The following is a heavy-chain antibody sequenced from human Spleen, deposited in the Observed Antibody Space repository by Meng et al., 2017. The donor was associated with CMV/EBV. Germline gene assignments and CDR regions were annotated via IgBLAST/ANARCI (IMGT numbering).Heavy chain of an antibody. V-gene: IGHV4-4*07. CDR1: GGSLSCYY. CDR3: ARGFPYCSGGSCYSLSATPFDY. D-gene: IGHD2-15*01. Sequence: QVDRQASGQGRVQPSETLPLPCTVSGGSLSCYYWSCIRQPAGKGLEWIGRIYTSGSTNYNPSLKSRVTMSVDTSKNQFSLKLSSVTAADTAVYYCARGFPYCSGGSCYSLSATPFDYWGQGTLVTVSS. J-gene: IGHJ4*02. CDR2: IYTSGST.